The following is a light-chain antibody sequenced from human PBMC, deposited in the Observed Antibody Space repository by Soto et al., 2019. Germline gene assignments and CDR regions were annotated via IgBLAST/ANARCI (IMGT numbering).Light chain of an antibody. V-gene: IGKV3-15*01. Sequence: EIFMTQSPSTLSVSPWERATLSCRASQSVSSNLAWYQRKPGQAPRLLIYGASTRATGIPARISGSGSGTEFTLTISSLQSEDFAVYYCQQYNDWPPITFGQGTRLEIK. CDR2: GAS. CDR1: QSVSSN. J-gene: IGKJ5*01. CDR3: QQYNDWPPIT.